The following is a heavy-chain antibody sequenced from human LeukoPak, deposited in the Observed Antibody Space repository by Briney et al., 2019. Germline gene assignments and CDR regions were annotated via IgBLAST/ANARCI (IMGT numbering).Heavy chain of an antibody. D-gene: IGHD6-13*01. CDR3: ARAPHSSSWYRAFDI. CDR1: GFTFSSYS. Sequence: GGSLRLSCAASGFTFSSYSMNWVRQAPGKGLERVSSISSSSSYIYYADSVKGRFTISRDNAKNSLYLQMNSLRAEDTAVYYCARAPHSSSWYRAFDIWGQGTMVTVSS. J-gene: IGHJ3*02. V-gene: IGHV3-21*01. CDR2: ISSSSSYI.